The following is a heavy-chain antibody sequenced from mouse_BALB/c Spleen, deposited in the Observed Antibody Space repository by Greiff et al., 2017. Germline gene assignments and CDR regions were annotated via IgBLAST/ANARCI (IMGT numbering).Heavy chain of an antibody. Sequence: VKLMESGPGLVQPSQSLSITCTVSGFSLTSYGVHWVRQSPGKGLEWLGVIWSGGSTDYNAAFISRLSISKDNSKSQVFFKMNSLQADDTAIYYCARTPYGNWSPWFAYWGQGTLVTVSA. CDR2: IWSGGST. CDR1: GFSLTSYG. CDR3: ARTPYGNWSPWFAY. D-gene: IGHD2-10*02. J-gene: IGHJ3*01. V-gene: IGHV2-4-1*01.